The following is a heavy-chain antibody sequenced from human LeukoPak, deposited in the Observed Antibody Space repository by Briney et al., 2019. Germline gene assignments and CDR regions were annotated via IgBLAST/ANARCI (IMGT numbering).Heavy chain of an antibody. CDR1: GFTFSSYS. Sequence: GGSLRPSCAASGFTFSSYSMNWVRQAPGKGLEWVSSISSSSSYIYYADSVKGRFTISRDNAKNSLYLQMNSLRAEDTAVYYCARDTADSDYYYMDVWGKGTTVTVSS. D-gene: IGHD4-17*01. V-gene: IGHV3-21*01. CDR2: ISSSSSYI. CDR3: ARDTADSDYYYMDV. J-gene: IGHJ6*03.